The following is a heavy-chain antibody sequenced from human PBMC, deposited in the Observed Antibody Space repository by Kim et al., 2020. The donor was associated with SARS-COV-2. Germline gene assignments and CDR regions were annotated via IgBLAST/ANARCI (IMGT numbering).Heavy chain of an antibody. CDR1: GFTFTSSA. V-gene: IGHV1-58*02. CDR3: AAADFYGGNSGY. D-gene: IGHD4-17*01. J-gene: IGHJ4*02. CDR2: IVVGSGNT. Sequence: SVKVSCKASGFTFTSSAMKWVRQARGQRLEWIGWIVVGSGNTNYAQKFQERVTITRDMSTSKAYMELSSLRSEDTAVYYCAAADFYGGNSGYWGQGTLVTVSS.